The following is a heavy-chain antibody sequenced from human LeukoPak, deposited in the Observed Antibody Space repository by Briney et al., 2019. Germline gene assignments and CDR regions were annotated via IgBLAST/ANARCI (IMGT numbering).Heavy chain of an antibody. CDR2: ISHDGSNK. D-gene: IGHD3-22*01. J-gene: IGHJ6*02. CDR1: GFTFSRYG. V-gene: IGHV3-30*18. CDR3: AKDVHSRGFDYYVMDV. Sequence: GGSLRLSCAASGFTFSRYGMHWVRQDPGKGLEWVAVISHDGSNKYYVDPVKGRFTISRDNSKNTLYLEMNGMRAEETGVYYCAKDVHSRGFDYYVMDVWGQGTTVTVSS.